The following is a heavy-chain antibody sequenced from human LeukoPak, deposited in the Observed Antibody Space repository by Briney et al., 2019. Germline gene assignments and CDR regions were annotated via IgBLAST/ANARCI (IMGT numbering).Heavy chain of an antibody. D-gene: IGHD1-1*01. CDR2: ISGSGGST. CDR3: AKDRSLFSYNWNDARPNDAFDI. J-gene: IGHJ3*02. CDR1: GFTFSSYA. V-gene: IGHV3-23*01. Sequence: PGGSLRLSCAASGFTFSSYAMSWVRQAPGKGLEWVSAISGSGGSTYYADSVKGRFTISRDNSKNTLYLQMNSLRAEDTAVYYCAKDRSLFSYNWNDARPNDAFDIWGQGTMVTVSS.